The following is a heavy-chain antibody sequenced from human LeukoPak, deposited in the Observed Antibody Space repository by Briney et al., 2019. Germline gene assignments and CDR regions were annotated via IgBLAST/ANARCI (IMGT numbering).Heavy chain of an antibody. CDR1: GYIFTTYW. V-gene: IGHV5-51*01. CDR3: AKLGTAKVPQAGAFDI. Sequence: GESLKISCEASGYIFTTYWIGWVRQKPGEGLEWMGIVYPVDYRTKYSPSFQGQVTISADKSIGTAYLQWSSLKASDTAMYYCAKLGTAKVPQAGAFDIWGQGTMVTVSS. J-gene: IGHJ3*02. CDR2: VYPVDYRT. D-gene: IGHD7-27*01.